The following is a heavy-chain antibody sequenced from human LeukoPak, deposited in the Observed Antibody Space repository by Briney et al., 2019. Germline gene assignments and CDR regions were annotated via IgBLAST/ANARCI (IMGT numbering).Heavy chain of an antibody. D-gene: IGHD6-19*01. Sequence: SETLSLTCTVSGGSISSYYWSWIRQPPGKGLEWIGYIYYSGSTNYNPSLKSRVTISVDTSKNQFSLKLSSVTAADTAVYCCARDSGWSYLDYWGQGTLVTVSS. CDR2: IYYSGST. J-gene: IGHJ4*02. CDR3: ARDSGWSYLDY. V-gene: IGHV4-59*01. CDR1: GGSISSYY.